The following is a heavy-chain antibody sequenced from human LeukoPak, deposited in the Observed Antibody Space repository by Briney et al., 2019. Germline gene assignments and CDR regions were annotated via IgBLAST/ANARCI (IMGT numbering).Heavy chain of an antibody. Sequence: SETLSLTCTVSGYSISSGYYWGWIRQPPGKGLEWIGSIYHSGSTYYNPSLKSRVTISVDTSKNQFSLKLSSVTAADTAVYYCATARGVTAIIDYWGQGTLVTVSS. J-gene: IGHJ4*02. CDR1: GYSISSGYY. V-gene: IGHV4-38-2*02. D-gene: IGHD2-21*02. CDR2: IYHSGST. CDR3: ATARGVTAIIDY.